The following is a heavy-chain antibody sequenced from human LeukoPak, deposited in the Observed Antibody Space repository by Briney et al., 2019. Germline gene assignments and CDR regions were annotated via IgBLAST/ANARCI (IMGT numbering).Heavy chain of an antibody. CDR2: IYYSGST. D-gene: IGHD3-22*01. CDR1: GDSISSRSYY. Sequence: SETLSLTCTVSGDSISSRSYYWGWIRQPPGKGLEWIGNIYYSGSTYYNPSLKSRVTISVDTSKNQFSLRLNSLTAADTAVYYCARGGAPLPYYQNPGYYYDSSGYLFDYWGQGTLVTVSS. V-gene: IGHV4-39*01. J-gene: IGHJ4*02. CDR3: ARGGAPLPYYQNPGYYYDSSGYLFDY.